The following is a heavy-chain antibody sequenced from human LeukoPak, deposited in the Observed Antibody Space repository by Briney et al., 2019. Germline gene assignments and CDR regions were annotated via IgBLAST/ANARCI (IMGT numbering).Heavy chain of an antibody. CDR1: GGSISSGDYY. J-gene: IGHJ4*02. Sequence: SETLSLTCTVSGGSISSGDYYWSWIRQPPGKGLEWNGYIYYSGSTYYNPSLKSRVTISVDTSKNQFSLKLSSVTAADTAVYYCAREGYDFWSGYYDYWGQGTLVTVSS. V-gene: IGHV4-30-4*01. D-gene: IGHD3-3*01. CDR3: AREGYDFWSGYYDY. CDR2: IYYSGST.